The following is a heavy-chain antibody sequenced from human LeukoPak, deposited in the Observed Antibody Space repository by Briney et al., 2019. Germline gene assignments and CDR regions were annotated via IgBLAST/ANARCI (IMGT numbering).Heavy chain of an antibody. CDR3: ARLGIDKWDLDY. CDR2: IDPNSGDA. V-gene: IGHV1-2*02. D-gene: IGHD1-26*01. CDR1: GYTFTGHY. J-gene: IGHJ4*02. Sequence: ASVKVSCKASGYTFTGHYIHWVRQAPGQRLDWVGWIDPNSGDAYYAQRFQGRVTMTKDTSITTACMELSGLSSDDTAVYYCARLGIDKWDLDYWGQGTLVTVSS.